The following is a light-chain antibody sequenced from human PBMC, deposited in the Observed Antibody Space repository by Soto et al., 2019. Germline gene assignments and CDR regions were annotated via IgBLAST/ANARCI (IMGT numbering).Light chain of an antibody. CDR3: QQSYSAPTT. V-gene: IGKV1-39*01. CDR2: AAS. Sequence: DIQLTQSPSSLSASVGYRVTITCRASQTISTYLNWYKQKLGQAPSLLIYAASSLHSGVPSRFSGTGSGTDFTLTISTLQPEDSASYYCQQSYSAPTTFGGGTKVDIK. J-gene: IGKJ4*01. CDR1: QTISTY.